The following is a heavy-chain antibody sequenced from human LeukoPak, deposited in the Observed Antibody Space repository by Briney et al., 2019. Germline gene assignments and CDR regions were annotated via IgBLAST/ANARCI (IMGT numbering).Heavy chain of an antibody. CDR3: ARDVGGGYCSSTSCPWAWFDP. V-gene: IGHV4-30-2*01. CDR2: IYHSGST. J-gene: IGHJ5*02. D-gene: IGHD2-2*01. CDR1: GGSISSSGYS. Sequence: PSETLSLTCAVSGGSISSSGYSWSWIRQPPGKGLEWIGCIYHSGSTYYNPSLKSRVTISVYRSKNQFSLKLSSVTAAHPAVYYCARDVGGGYCSSTSCPWAWFDPWGQGTLVTVSS.